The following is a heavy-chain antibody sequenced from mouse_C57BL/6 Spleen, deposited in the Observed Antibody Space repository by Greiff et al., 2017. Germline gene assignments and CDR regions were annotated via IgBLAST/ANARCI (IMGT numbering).Heavy chain of an antibody. D-gene: IGHD2-5*01. Sequence: EVMLVESGGGLVQPGGSMKLSCVASGFTFSNYWMNWVRQSPEKGLEWVAQIRLKSDNYATHYAESVKGRFTISRDDSKSSVYLQMNNLRAEDTGIYYCTAYYSNYVWFAYWGQGTLVTVSA. CDR3: TAYYSNYVWFAY. V-gene: IGHV6-3*01. CDR2: IRLKSDNYAT. CDR1: GFTFSNYW. J-gene: IGHJ3*01.